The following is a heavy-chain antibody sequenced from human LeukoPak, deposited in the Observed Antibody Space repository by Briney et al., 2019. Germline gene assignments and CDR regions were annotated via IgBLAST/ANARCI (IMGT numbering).Heavy chain of an antibody. CDR2: IIPIFGTA. CDR1: GGTFSSYA. V-gene: IGHV1-69*13. J-gene: IGHJ6*03. CDR3: ARGRGYSYGGYYYMDI. D-gene: IGHD5-18*01. Sequence: ASVKVSCKASGGTFSSYAISWVRQAPGQGLEWMGGIIPIFGTANYAQKFQGRVTITADESTSTAYMELSSLRSEDTAVYYCARGRGYSYGGYYYMDIWGKGTTVTISS.